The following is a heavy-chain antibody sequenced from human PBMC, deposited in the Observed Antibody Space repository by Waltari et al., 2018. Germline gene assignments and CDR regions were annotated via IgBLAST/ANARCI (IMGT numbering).Heavy chain of an antibody. V-gene: IGHV4-34*01. J-gene: IGHJ4*02. CDR3: ARGPNDFWNGYSLGVDY. CDR2: INRDGST. CDR1: GGSFSGYY. D-gene: IGHD3-3*01. Sequence: QVQLQQWGAGLLKPSETLSLTCAVYGGSFSGYYWSWIRQPPGKGLEWIGEINRDGSTNYNPSLKSRVTISVDTSKNQFSRKLSSVTAADTAVYYCARGPNDFWNGYSLGVDYWGQGTLVTVSS.